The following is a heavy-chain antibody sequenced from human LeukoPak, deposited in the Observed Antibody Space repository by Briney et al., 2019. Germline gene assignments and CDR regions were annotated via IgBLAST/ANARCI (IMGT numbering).Heavy chain of an antibody. CDR2: INSDGSST. V-gene: IGHV3-74*01. CDR1: GFTFSSYW. D-gene: IGHD2-2*01. CDR3: ARGLLRYCSSTSCFGQQAEYFQH. J-gene: IGHJ1*01. Sequence: PGGSLRLSCAASGFTFSSYWMHWVRQAPGKGLVWVSRINSDGSSTSYADSVKGRFTISRDNAKNTLYLQMNSLRAEDTAVYYCARGLLRYCSSTSCFGQQAEYFQHWGQGTLVTVSS.